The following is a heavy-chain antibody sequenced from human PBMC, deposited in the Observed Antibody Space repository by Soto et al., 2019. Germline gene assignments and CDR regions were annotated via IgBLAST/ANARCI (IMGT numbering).Heavy chain of an antibody. CDR3: ARDTGITMVRGVTDGMDV. CDR1: GFTFSSYG. J-gene: IGHJ6*02. Sequence: QVQLAESGGGVVQPGRSLRLSCAASGFTFSSYGMHWVRQAPGKGLEWVAVIWYDGSNKYYADSVKGRFTISRDSSKNTLYLQMNSLRAEDTAVYYCARDTGITMVRGVTDGMDVWGQGTTVTVSS. CDR2: IWYDGSNK. D-gene: IGHD3-10*01. V-gene: IGHV3-33*01.